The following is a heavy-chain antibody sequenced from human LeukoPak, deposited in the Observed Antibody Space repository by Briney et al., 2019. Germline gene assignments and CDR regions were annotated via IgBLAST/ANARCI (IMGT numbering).Heavy chain of an antibody. Sequence: SETLSLTCTVSGGSISSYYWSWIRQPPGKGLEWLGYIYYSGSTNYNPSLKSRVTISVDTSKNQFSLKLSSVTAADTAVYYCARLTTVTELNFDYWGQGTLVTVSS. CDR3: ARLTTVTELNFDY. CDR2: IYYSGST. CDR1: GGSISSYY. J-gene: IGHJ4*02. D-gene: IGHD4-17*01. V-gene: IGHV4-59*08.